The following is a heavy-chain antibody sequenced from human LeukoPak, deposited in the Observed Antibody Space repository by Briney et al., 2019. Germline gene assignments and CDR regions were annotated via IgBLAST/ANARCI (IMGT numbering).Heavy chain of an antibody. Sequence: ASVKVSCKASGYTFISYDINWVRQATGQGLEWMGWMNPNSGNTGYAQKFQGRVTMTRNTSISTAYMELSSLRSEDTAVYYCARVGNYYDSSGYYPKFDYWGQGTLVTVSS. CDR1: GYTFISYD. CDR2: MNPNSGNT. J-gene: IGHJ4*02. V-gene: IGHV1-8*01. CDR3: ARVGNYYDSSGYYPKFDY. D-gene: IGHD3-22*01.